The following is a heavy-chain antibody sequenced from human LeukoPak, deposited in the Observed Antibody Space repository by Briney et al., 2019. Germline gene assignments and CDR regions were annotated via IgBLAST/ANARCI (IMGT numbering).Heavy chain of an antibody. Sequence: SSETLSLTCSVSGGSMNIGSYYWGWIRQPPGKGLEWIETIYYSGSPNYNSSLKSRVAISVDTSNNQFSLRLRSVTAAVTAIYYCVRPRDTRGIDVWGQGTTVTVSS. CDR2: IYYSGSP. J-gene: IGHJ6*02. CDR3: VRPRDTRGIDV. V-gene: IGHV4-39*01. CDR1: GGSMNIGSYY.